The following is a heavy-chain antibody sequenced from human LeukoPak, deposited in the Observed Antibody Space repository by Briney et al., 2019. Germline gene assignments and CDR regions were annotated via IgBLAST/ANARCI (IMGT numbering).Heavy chain of an antibody. CDR3: AKVRDDYGDPIDY. V-gene: IGHV3-30*02. D-gene: IGHD4-17*01. CDR1: GFTFSSYA. J-gene: IGHJ4*02. CDR2: IRYDGSNK. Sequence: GGSLRLSCAASGFTFSSYAMHWVRQAPGKGLEWVAFIRYDGSNKYYADSVKGRFTISRDNSKNTLYLQMNSLRAEDTAVYYCAKVRDDYGDPIDYWGQGTLVTVSS.